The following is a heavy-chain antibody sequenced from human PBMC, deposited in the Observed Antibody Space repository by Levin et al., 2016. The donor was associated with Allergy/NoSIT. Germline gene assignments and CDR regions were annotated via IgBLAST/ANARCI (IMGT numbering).Heavy chain of an antibody. D-gene: IGHD4-17*01. CDR2: IYYSGST. J-gene: IGHJ4*02. CDR1: GGSISNYY. CDR3: TRHRAVTSFDY. Sequence: GSLRLSCTVSGGSISNYYWSWIRQTPGKGLEWIGYIYYSGSTKYNPSLKSRVTISIDTSKNQFSLKLSSVTAADTALYFCTRHRAVTSFDYWGRGILVTASS. V-gene: IGHV4-59*08.